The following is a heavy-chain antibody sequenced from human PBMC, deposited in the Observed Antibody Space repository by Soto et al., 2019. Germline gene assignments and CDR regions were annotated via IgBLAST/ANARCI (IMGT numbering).Heavy chain of an antibody. CDR2: IKSKLDGGTA. J-gene: IGHJ4*02. V-gene: IGHV3-15*01. Sequence: GGSLRLSCAASGFTFSNAWMSWVRQAPGKGLECVGRIKSKLDGGTADYAAPVKGRFTISRDDSKNTLYLHLNSLQTEDTAVYYCTTLTVNQPLDCWGQGTLVTVSS. CDR3: TTLTVNQPLDC. D-gene: IGHD4-4*01. CDR1: GFTFSNAW.